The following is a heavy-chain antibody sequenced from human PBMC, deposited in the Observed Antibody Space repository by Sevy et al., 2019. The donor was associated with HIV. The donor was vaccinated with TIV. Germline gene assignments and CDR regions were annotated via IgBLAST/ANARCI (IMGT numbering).Heavy chain of an antibody. CDR2: LSHDGINE. Sequence: GGSLRLSCIGSGFSFSYYGIHWVRLAPGKGLDWVALLSHDGINEYYADSVKGRFTISRDNSKNTVYLEMNSLRNEDTAIYFCANAYSGSYSHSYLYALDVWGQGTTVTVSS. V-gene: IGHV3-30*18. D-gene: IGHD1-26*01. J-gene: IGHJ6*02. CDR1: GFSFSYYG. CDR3: ANAYSGSYSHSYLYALDV.